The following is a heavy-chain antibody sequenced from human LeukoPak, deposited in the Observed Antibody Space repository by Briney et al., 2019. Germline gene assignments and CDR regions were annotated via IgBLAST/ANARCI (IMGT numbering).Heavy chain of an antibody. CDR3: AKDARAWFGELLTDLDAFDI. J-gene: IGHJ3*02. D-gene: IGHD3-10*01. CDR1: GFTFSSYA. Sequence: PGGSLRLYCAASGFTFSSYAMSWVRQAPGKGLEWVSAISGSGGSTYYADSVKGRFTISRDNSKNTLYLQMNSLRAEDTAVYYCAKDARAWFGELLTDLDAFDIWGQGTMVTVSS. CDR2: ISGSGGST. V-gene: IGHV3-23*01.